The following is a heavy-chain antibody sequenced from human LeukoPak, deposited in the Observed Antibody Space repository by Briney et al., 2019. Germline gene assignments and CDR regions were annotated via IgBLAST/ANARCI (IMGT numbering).Heavy chain of an antibody. CDR2: IYHSGNS. CDR1: GGSFCGYC. D-gene: IGHD5-12*01. V-gene: IGHV4-34*01. J-gene: IGHJ4*02. Sequence: SETLSLTCAVSGGSFCGYCWIWIRQPPGKGLEGFVEIYHSGNSNYNPTLESRVIISVDTSKNQFSLKVSSVTAEDTAVYYCAIGYSGFDAGYYDFWGQGTLVTVSS. CDR3: AIGYSGFDAGYYDF.